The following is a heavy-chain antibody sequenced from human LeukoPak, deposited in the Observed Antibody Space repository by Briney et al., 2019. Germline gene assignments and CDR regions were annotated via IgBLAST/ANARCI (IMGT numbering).Heavy chain of an antibody. D-gene: IGHD3-3*01. V-gene: IGHV3-53*01. CDR2: IYSGGST. Sequence: GGSLRLSCAASGFTVSSNYMSWVRQAPGKGLEWVSVIYSGGSTYYADSVKGRFTISRDNSKNTLYLQMNSLRAEDTAVYYCASSYDFWSGYLVYWGQGTLVTASS. J-gene: IGHJ4*02. CDR1: GFTVSSNY. CDR3: ASSYDFWSGYLVY.